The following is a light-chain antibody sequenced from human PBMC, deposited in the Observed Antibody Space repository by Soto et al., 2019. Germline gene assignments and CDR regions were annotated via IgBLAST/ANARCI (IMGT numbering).Light chain of an antibody. CDR1: SSDVGGYNY. CDR2: EVS. V-gene: IGLV2-14*01. Sequence: QSVLTQPASVSGSPGQSITISCTGTSSDVGGYNYVSWYQQHPGKAPKLMIYEVSNRPSGVSNRFSGSKSGNTASLTISGLQAEDEAEYYCSSYTSSSPYVFGTGTKVTVL. J-gene: IGLJ1*01. CDR3: SSYTSSSPYV.